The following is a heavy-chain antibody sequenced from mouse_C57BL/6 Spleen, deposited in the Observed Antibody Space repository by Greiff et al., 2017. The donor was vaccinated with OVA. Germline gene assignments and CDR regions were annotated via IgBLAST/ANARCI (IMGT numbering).Heavy chain of an antibody. Sequence: EVQLQQSGPELVKPGASVKISCKASGYTFTDYYMNWVKQSHGKSLEWIGDINPNNGGTSYNQKFKGKATLTVDKSSSTAYMELRSLTSEDSAVYYYARTDYGFDYWGQGTTLTVSS. D-gene: IGHD1-1*01. J-gene: IGHJ2*01. CDR1: GYTFTDYY. CDR3: ARTDYGFDY. CDR2: INPNNGGT. V-gene: IGHV1-26*01.